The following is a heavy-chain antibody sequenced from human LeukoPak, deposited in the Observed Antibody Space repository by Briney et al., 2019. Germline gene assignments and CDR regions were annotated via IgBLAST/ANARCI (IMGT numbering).Heavy chain of an antibody. CDR2: IFYNGST. Sequence: SETLSLTCTVSGGSLNDYYWSWIRQPPGKGLEWIGYIFYNGSTNYNPSLKSRVTISVDTSKNQFSLKLSSVTAADTAVYYCARAGYTSGWYGGNYYFDYWGQGTLVSVSS. CDR1: GGSLNDYY. V-gene: IGHV4-59*01. J-gene: IGHJ4*02. CDR3: ARAGYTSGWYGGNYYFDY. D-gene: IGHD6-19*01.